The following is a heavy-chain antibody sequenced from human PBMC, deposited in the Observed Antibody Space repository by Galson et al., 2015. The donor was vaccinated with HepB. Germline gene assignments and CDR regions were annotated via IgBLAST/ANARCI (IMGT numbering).Heavy chain of an antibody. Sequence: SETLSLTCAVSGASISSRNWWSWVRQPPGKGLEWIGEVYHSGSSNYNPSLKSRVTISVGKSKNQFSLQLTSVTAADTAVYYCARVSPQADQHLNYWYIDLWGRGTLVTVSS. D-gene: IGHD2-2*01. CDR1: GASISSRNW. CDR2: VYHSGSS. J-gene: IGHJ2*01. V-gene: IGHV4-4*02. CDR3: ARVSPQADQHLNYWYIDL.